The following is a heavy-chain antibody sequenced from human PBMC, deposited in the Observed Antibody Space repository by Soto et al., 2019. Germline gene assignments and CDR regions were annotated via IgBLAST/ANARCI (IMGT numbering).Heavy chain of an antibody. Sequence: PGGSLRLSCAASGFTLTRYSMNWVRQAPGKGLEWVSSISSTTNYIYYGDSMKGRFTISRDNAKNSLYLEMNSLRAEDTAAYYCARESEDLTSNFDYWGQGTLVTVSS. CDR2: ISSTTNYI. CDR3: ARESEDLTSNFDY. V-gene: IGHV3-21*06. J-gene: IGHJ4*02. CDR1: GFTLTRYS.